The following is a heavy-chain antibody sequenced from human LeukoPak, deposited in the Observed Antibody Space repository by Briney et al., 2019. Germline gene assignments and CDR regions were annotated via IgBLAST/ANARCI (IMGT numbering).Heavy chain of an antibody. D-gene: IGHD3-3*01. V-gene: IGHV1-2*02. J-gene: IGHJ3*02. Sequence: ASVKVPCKASGYTFTGYYMHWVRQAPGQGPEWMGWINPNSGGTNYAQKFQGRVTMTRDTSISTAYMELSRLRSDDTAVYYCARYVGFGVVNVDAFDIWGQGTMVTVSS. CDR2: INPNSGGT. CDR3: ARYVGFGVVNVDAFDI. CDR1: GYTFTGYY.